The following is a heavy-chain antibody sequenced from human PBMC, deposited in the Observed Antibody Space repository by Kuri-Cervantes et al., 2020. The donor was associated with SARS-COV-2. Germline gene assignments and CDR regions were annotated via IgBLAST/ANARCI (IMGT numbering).Heavy chain of an antibody. CDR3: ARDSSGYTTSWFQF. J-gene: IGHJ5*01. CDR1: GGTFSSYA. CDR2: IIPIFGTA. Sequence: SVKVSCKASGGTFSSYAISWVRQAPGQGLEWMGGIIPIFGTANYAQKFQGRVTITADESTSTAYMELSSLRSEDTAVYFCARDSSGYTTSWFQFWGQGTLVTVSS. V-gene: IGHV1-69*13. D-gene: IGHD6-13*01.